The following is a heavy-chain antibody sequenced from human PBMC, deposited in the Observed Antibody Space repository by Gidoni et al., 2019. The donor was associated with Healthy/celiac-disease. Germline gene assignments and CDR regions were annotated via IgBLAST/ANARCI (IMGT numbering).Heavy chain of an antibody. CDR1: GYSFTSYW. CDR2: IYPGDSDT. J-gene: IGHJ6*02. CDR3: ARQKLWFFGSSTGVPSYYYGMDV. V-gene: IGHV5-51*01. Sequence: EVQLVQSGAEVKKPGESLKISCKGSGYSFTSYWIGCVRQMPGKGLEWMGIIYPGDSDTRYSPSFQGQVTISADKSISTAYLQWSSLKASDTAMYYCARQKLWFFGSSTGVPSYYYGMDVWGQGTTVTVSS. D-gene: IGHD5-18*01.